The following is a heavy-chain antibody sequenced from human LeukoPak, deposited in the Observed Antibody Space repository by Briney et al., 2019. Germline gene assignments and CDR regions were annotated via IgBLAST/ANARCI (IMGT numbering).Heavy chain of an antibody. CDR1: GFTFSSYA. CDR2: IRYDASDK. V-gene: IGHV3-30*02. Sequence: PGGSLRLSCAASGFTFSSYAMHWVRQAPGKGLEWVAFIRYDASDKYYADSVKGRFTISRDNSKNTLYLQMNSLRPEDTAVYYCAKDKAFLAGYFDYWGQGNLVTVSS. J-gene: IGHJ4*02. CDR3: AKDKAFLAGYFDY.